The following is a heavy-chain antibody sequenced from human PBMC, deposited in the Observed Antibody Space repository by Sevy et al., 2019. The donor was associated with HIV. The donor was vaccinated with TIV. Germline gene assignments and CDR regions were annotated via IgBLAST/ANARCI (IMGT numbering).Heavy chain of an antibody. V-gene: IGHV3-64D*06. D-gene: IGHD3-22*01. CDR3: VKGYTPSDYYDSSGNENWFDP. J-gene: IGHJ5*02. Sequence: GGSLRLSCSASGFTFSSYAMHWVRQAPGKGLEYVSAISSNGGSTYYADSVKGRFTISRDNSKNTLYLKMSSLRAEDTAVYYCVKGYTPSDYYDSSGNENWFDPWGQGTLVTVSS. CDR2: ISSNGGST. CDR1: GFTFSSYA.